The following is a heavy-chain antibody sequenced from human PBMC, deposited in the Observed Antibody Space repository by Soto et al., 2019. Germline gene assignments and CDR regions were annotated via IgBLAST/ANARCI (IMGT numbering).Heavy chain of an antibody. D-gene: IGHD6-13*01. CDR1: GGSISSGGYY. J-gene: IGHJ4*02. CDR2: IYYSGST. V-gene: IGHV4-31*03. Sequence: SETLSLTCTVSGGSISSGGYYWSWIRQHPGKGLEWIGYIYYSGSTYYNPSLKSRVTISVDTSKNQFSLKLSSVTAADTAVYYCARAATRAAAGTGGWFDYWGQGTLVTVSS. CDR3: ARAATRAAAGTGGWFDY.